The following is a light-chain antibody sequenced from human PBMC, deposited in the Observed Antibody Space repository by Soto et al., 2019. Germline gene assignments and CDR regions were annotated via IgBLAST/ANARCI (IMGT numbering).Light chain of an antibody. J-gene: IGLJ1*01. CDR2: AVS. CDR3: TSYTDRQSYL. Sequence: QSALTQPASVSGSPGQSITISCSGTSSDIGSYNHVAWYQQFPVKSPKLMIYAVSDRPPGVSDRFSGSKSGITASLTISGLQTEDEADYYCTSYTDRQSYLFGTWTKVTVL. V-gene: IGLV2-14*03. CDR1: SSDIGSYNH.